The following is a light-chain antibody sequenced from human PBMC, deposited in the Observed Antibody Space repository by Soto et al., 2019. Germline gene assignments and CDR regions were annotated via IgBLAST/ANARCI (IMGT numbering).Light chain of an antibody. Sequence: QSALTQPASVSGSPGQSITISCPGTSSDVGSYNLVSWYQQHPGKAPKLMIYEGSKRPSGVSNRVSGSKSGNTASLTISGLQAEDEADYYCCSYAGSSTLIFGAGTKVTVL. CDR2: EGS. V-gene: IGLV2-23*01. CDR1: SSDVGSYNL. J-gene: IGLJ2*01. CDR3: CSYAGSSTLI.